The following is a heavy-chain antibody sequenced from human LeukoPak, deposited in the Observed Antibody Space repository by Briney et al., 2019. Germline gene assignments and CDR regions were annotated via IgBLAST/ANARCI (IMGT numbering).Heavy chain of an antibody. J-gene: IGHJ4*02. D-gene: IGHD3-22*01. CDR2: IYYSGST. CDR1: GGSVSSGGYY. Sequence: SETLSLTCTVSGGSVSSGGYYWSWIRQHPGKGLEWIGYIYYSGSTYYNASLKSRVTISVDTSKNQFSLKLSSVTAADTAVYYCARTVYPYHYDSSGYYFFDYWGQGTLVTVSS. V-gene: IGHV4-31*03. CDR3: ARTVYPYHYDSSGYYFFDY.